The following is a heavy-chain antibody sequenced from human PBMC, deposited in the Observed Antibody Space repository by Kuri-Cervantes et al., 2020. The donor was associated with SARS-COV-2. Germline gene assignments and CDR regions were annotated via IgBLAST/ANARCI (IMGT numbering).Heavy chain of an antibody. Sequence: ESLKISCTVSGGSISSSSYYWGWISQPPGKGLEWIGSTYYSGSTYYNPSLKSRVTISVDTSKNQFSLKLSSVTAADTAVYYCARRSTSITIFGVVNINPFDYWGQGTLVTVSS. CDR3: ARRSTSITIFGVVNINPFDY. J-gene: IGHJ4*02. D-gene: IGHD3-3*01. CDR1: GGSISSSSYY. CDR2: TYYSGST. V-gene: IGHV4-39*01.